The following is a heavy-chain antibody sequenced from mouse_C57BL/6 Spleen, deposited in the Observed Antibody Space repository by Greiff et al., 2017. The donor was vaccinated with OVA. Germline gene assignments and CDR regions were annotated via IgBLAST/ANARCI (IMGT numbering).Heavy chain of an antibody. D-gene: IGHD1-1*01. V-gene: IGHV5-17*01. CDR3: ARTGSSNLDY. CDR2: ISSGSSTI. CDR1: GFTFSDYG. J-gene: IGHJ2*01. Sequence: EVQVVESGGGLVKPGGSLKLSCAASGFTFSDYGMHWVRQAPEKGLEWVAYISSGSSTIYYADTVKGRFTISRDNAKNTLFLQMTSLRSEDTAMYYCARTGSSNLDYWGQGTTLTVSS.